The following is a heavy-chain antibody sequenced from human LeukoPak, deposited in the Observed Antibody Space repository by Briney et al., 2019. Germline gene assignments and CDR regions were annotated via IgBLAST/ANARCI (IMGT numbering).Heavy chain of an antibody. CDR2: ISYDGSNK. V-gene: IGHV3-30*18. CDR3: ANGPWRY. Sequence: GGSLRLSCAASGFTFSSYGMHWVRQAPGKGLEWVAVISYDGSNKCYADSVKGRFTISRDNSKNTLYLQMNSLRAEDTAVYYCANGPWRYWGQGTPVTVSS. CDR1: GFTFSSYG. J-gene: IGHJ4*02.